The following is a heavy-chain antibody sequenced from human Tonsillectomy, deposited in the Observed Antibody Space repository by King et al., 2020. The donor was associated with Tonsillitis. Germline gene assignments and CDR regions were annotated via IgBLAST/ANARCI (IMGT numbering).Heavy chain of an antibody. J-gene: IGHJ4*02. Sequence: VQLVESGGGLVQPGRSLRLSCAASGFTFDDYAMHWVRQAPGKGLEWVSGISWNSGNIGYGEFVKGRFTISRDNAKNSLYLQMNSLRTEDTALYYCAKYYSYDSSGYFYQGGFDFWGQGTLVTVSS. CDR2: ISWNSGNI. CDR1: GFTFDDYA. CDR3: AKYYSYDSSGYFYQGGFDF. V-gene: IGHV3-9*01. D-gene: IGHD3-22*01.